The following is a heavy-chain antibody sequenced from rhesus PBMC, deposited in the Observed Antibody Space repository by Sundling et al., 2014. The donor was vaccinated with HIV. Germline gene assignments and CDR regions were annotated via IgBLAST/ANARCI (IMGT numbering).Heavy chain of an antibody. V-gene: IGHV4-169*01. D-gene: IGHD2-39*02. J-gene: IGHJ5-1*01. CDR3: AIRRAVVSSGGFDV. CDR1: GGSISSSY. Sequence: QLQLQESGPGLVKPSETLSVTCAVSGGSISSSYWSWIRQAPGKGLEWIGDIYGSGSGTNYNPSLKSRVTISTDTSNNQFSLNLNSVTAADTAVYYCAIRRAVVSSGGFDVWGPGGLRHRLL. CDR2: IYGSGSGT.